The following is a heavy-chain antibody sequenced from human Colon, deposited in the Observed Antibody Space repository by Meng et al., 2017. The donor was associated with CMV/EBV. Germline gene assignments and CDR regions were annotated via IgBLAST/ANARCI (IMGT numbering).Heavy chain of an antibody. Sequence: GEALKISCAAAGFSVSSNYMNWVRQAPGKGLEWVSVIYGDNTTHYADSVKGRVTISRDSSKNIVFLQMNNLRGEDTAVYFCARDPWAPIVGILYGLDVWGQGTTVTVSS. CDR1: GFSVSSNY. CDR3: ARDPWAPIVGILYGLDV. J-gene: IGHJ6*02. CDR2: IYGDNTT. V-gene: IGHV3-66*02. D-gene: IGHD2/OR15-2a*01.